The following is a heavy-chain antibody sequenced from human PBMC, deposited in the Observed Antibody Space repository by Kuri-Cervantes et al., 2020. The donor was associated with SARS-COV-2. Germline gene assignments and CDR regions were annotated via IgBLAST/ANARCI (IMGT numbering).Heavy chain of an antibody. Sequence: GGSLRLSCAASGFTFSSYGMHWVRQAPGKGLEWVAVIWYDGSNKYYADSVKGRFTISRDNSKNTLYLQMNSLRAEDTAVYYCAKDGCSSTSCYMGYYFDYWGQGTLVTVSS. J-gene: IGHJ4*02. CDR1: GFTFSSYG. D-gene: IGHD2-2*02. CDR3: AKDGCSSTSCYMGYYFDY. CDR2: IWYDGSNK. V-gene: IGHV3-33*06.